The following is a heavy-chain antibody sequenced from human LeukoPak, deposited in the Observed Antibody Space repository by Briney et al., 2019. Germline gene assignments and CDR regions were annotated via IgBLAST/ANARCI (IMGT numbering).Heavy chain of an antibody. CDR1: GFTFDDYA. J-gene: IGHJ6*02. D-gene: IGHD2-2*02. Sequence: EPGGSLRLSCAASGFTFDDYAMHWVRQAPGKGLEWVSGISWNSGSIGYADSVKGRFTISRDNAKNSLYLQMNSLRAEDTALYYCAKYCSSTSCYSHGGSGMDVWGQGTTVTVSS. V-gene: IGHV3-9*01. CDR3: AKYCSSTSCYSHGGSGMDV. CDR2: ISWNSGSI.